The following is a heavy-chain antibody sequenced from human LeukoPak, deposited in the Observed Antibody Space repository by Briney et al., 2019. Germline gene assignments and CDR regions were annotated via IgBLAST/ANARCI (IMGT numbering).Heavy chain of an antibody. J-gene: IGHJ6*02. D-gene: IGHD6-19*01. V-gene: IGHV3-43*02. CDR1: GFTFDDYA. Sequence: GGSLRLSCAASGFTFDDYAMHWVRQAPGKGLEWVSLISGDGGSTYYADPVKGRFTISRDNSKNSLYLQMNSLRTEDTALYYCAKDMTLSSGWYYYYYYYGMDVWGQGTTVTVSS. CDR2: ISGDGGST. CDR3: AKDMTLSSGWYYYYYYYGMDV.